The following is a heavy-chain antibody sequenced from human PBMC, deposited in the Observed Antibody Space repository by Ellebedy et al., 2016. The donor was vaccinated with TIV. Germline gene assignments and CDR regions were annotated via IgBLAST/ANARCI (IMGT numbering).Heavy chain of an antibody. J-gene: IGHJ4*02. V-gene: IGHV3-64*01. CDR1: GFTFNSYV. CDR2: ISSNGGST. Sequence: GESLKISCAASGFTFNSYVMYWVRQAPGKGLEYVSAISSNGGSTYYANSVKGRFTISRDNSKNTLFLQMGSLRAEDVAVYFCARLVVGANKYYFDYWGQGTLVTVSS. CDR3: ARLVVGANKYYFDY. D-gene: IGHD1-26*01.